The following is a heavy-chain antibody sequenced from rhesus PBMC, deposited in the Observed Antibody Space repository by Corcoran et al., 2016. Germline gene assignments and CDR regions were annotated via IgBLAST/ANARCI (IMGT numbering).Heavy chain of an antibody. CDR2: ISWNSGTI. J-gene: IGHJ2*01. CDR3: TRDRTDLYFDL. CDR1: GFTCDDYA. V-gene: IGHV3-134*01. Sequence: EVQLVESGGALAQPGGSLRLSCAASGFTCDDYAMHWVRQAPGKGLEWVSRISWNSGTIYYADSVKGRFTISRDNAKNSLFLQMDRLRAEDTAVYYCTRDRTDLYFDLWGPGTPITISS.